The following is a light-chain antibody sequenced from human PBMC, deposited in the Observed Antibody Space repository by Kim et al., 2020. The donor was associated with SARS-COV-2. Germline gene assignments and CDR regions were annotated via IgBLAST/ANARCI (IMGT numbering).Light chain of an antibody. CDR2: DDS. CDR1: NIGSKS. CDR3: QVWDSSSDHRV. J-gene: IGLJ3*02. Sequence: APGKTAMSTCGGNNIGSKSGHWYQQTPGQAPVLDIYDDSDRPSGIPERFSGSNPGNTASLTISRVEAGDEADYYCQVWDSSSDHRVFGGGTQLTVL. V-gene: IGLV3-21*03.